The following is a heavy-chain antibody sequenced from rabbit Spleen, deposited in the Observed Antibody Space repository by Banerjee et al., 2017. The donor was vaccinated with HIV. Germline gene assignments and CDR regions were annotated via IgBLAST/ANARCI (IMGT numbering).Heavy chain of an antibody. V-gene: IGHV1S7*01. J-gene: IGHJ4*01. D-gene: IGHD4-2*01. Sequence: QLVESGGGLVQPGGSLKLSCKASGFDFSTYSMSWVRQAPGKGLEWIGYIVPIFGVTYYANWVNGRFTISSHNAQNTLYLQLNSLTAADTATYFCARDAGIGDDYWDLWGPGTLVTVS. CDR1: GFDFSTYS. CDR3: ARDAGIGDDYWDL. CDR2: IVPIFGVT.